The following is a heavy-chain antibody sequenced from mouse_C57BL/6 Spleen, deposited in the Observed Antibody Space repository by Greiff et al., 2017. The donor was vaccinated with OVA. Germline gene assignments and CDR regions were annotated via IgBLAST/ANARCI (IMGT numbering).Heavy chain of an antibody. CDR1: GYAFSSSW. Sequence: VQLQESGPELVKPGASVKISCKASGYAFSSSWMNWVKQRPGKGLEWIGRIYPGDGDTNYNGKFKGKATLTADKSSSTAYMQLSSLTSEDSAVYFCARYDVFYAMDYWGQGTSVPVSS. CDR2: IYPGDGDT. J-gene: IGHJ4*01. V-gene: IGHV1-82*01. D-gene: IGHD2-3*01. CDR3: ARYDVFYAMDY.